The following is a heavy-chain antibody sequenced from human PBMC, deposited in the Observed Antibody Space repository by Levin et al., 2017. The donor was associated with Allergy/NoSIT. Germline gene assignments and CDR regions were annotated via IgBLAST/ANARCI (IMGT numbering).Heavy chain of an antibody. CDR2: VYHSGTP. CDR3: ASVYGSGSFSDY. CDR1: GDSITNSDYY. J-gene: IGHJ4*02. Sequence: GSLRLSCTVSGDSITNSDYYWGWIRQSPGKGLECIGYVYHSGTPYYNPSLKSRVTMSVDTSKNQFSLKLTSVTAADTAVYYCASVYGSGSFSDYWGQGTLVTVSP. D-gene: IGHD3-10*01. V-gene: IGHV4-39*01.